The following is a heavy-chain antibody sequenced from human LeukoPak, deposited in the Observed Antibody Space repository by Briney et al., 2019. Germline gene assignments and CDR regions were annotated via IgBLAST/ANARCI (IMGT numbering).Heavy chain of an antibody. CDR2: INPSGGST. CDR1: GYTFTNYY. V-gene: IGHV1-46*01. D-gene: IGHD6-6*01. CDR3: ASPPSISSSYYYYGMDV. Sequence: ASVKVSCKASGYTFTNYYTHWVRQAPGQGPEWMGIINPSGGSTTYAQKFQGRVTMTRDTSTSTVYMELSSLRSEDTAVYYCASPPSISSSYYYYGMDVWGQGTTVTVSS. J-gene: IGHJ6*02.